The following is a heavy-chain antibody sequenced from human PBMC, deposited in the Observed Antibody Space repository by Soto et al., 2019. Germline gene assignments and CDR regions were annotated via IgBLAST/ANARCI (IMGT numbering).Heavy chain of an antibody. CDR2: IYYSGST. CDR1: GGSISSSSYY. V-gene: IGHV4-39*01. CDR3: ASPGGGTSYYYSGMDV. D-gene: IGHD2-15*01. J-gene: IGHJ6*02. Sequence: PSETLSLTCTVSGGSISSSSYYWGWIRQPPGKGLEWIGSIYYSGSTYYNPSLKSRVTISVDTSKNQFSLKLSSVTAADTAVYYCASPGGGTSYYYSGMDVWGQGTTVTVSS.